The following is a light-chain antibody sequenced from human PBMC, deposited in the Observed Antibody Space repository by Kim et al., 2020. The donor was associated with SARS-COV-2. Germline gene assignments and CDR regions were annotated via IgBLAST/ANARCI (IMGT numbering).Light chain of an antibody. Sequence: SPGDRAPLSCRASQSVSSNLAWYQQKPGQAPRLLIYGAYTRATGIPARFSGSGSGTEFTLTISSLQSEDFAVYYCQQYNNWPPITFGGGTKVDIK. CDR1: QSVSSN. V-gene: IGKV3-15*01. CDR3: QQYNNWPPIT. CDR2: GAY. J-gene: IGKJ4*01.